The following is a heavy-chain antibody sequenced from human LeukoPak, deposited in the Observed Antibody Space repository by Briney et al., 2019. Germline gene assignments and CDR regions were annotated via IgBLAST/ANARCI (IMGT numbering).Heavy chain of an antibody. J-gene: IGHJ4*02. Sequence: SETLSLTCAVYGGSFSGYYWSWIRQPPGEGLEWIGEINHSGSTNYNPSLKSRVTISVDTSKNQFSLKLSSVTAADTAVYYCTRRVYFDYWGQGTLVTVSS. CDR1: GGSFSGYY. V-gene: IGHV4-34*01. D-gene: IGHD6-13*01. CDR2: INHSGST. CDR3: TRRVYFDY.